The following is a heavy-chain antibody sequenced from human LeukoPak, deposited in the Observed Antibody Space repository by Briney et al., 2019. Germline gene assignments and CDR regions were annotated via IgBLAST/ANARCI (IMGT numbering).Heavy chain of an antibody. D-gene: IGHD6-19*01. CDR3: ARGVPLYSSGSIYFDY. J-gene: IGHJ4*02. V-gene: IGHV1-2*06. CDR2: INPNSGGT. Sequence: ASVKVSCKASGYTLTDYYMHWVRQAPGQGLEWMGRINPNSGGTNYAQKFQGRVTMTRDTSISTVYMELSRLRSDDTAVYYCARGVPLYSSGSIYFDYWGQGTLVTVSS. CDR1: GYTLTDYY.